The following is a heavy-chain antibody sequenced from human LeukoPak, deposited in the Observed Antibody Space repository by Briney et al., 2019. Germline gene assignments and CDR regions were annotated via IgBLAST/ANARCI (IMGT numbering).Heavy chain of an antibody. V-gene: IGHV1-3*01. CDR2: INAGNGNT. CDR1: GYTFTSYT. D-gene: IGHD3-3*01. J-gene: IGHJ6*02. Sequence: ASVKVSCKASGYTFTSYTMHWVRQAPGHRLEWMGWINAGNGNTKYSQKFQGRVTITRDTSASTAYMELSSLRSEDTAVYYCARAYYDFWSGYSNYYYGMDVWGQGTTVTVSS. CDR3: ARAYYDFWSGYSNYYYGMDV.